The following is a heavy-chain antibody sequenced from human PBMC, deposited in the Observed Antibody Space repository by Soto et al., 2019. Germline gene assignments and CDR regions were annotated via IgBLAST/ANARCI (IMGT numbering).Heavy chain of an antibody. CDR2: INSDGSST. D-gene: IGHD2-15*01. J-gene: IGHJ4*02. CDR1: GFTCSSYW. V-gene: IGHV3-74*01. Sequence: EVQLVESGGGLVQPGGSLRLSCAASGFTCSSYWMHWVRKAPGKGLVWVSRINSDGSSTSYADSVKGRFTISRDNAKNPLSLHMNSLRAEDTAVYYCVRTSLVVAAATREDYWGQGTLVTFSS. CDR3: VRTSLVVAAATREDY.